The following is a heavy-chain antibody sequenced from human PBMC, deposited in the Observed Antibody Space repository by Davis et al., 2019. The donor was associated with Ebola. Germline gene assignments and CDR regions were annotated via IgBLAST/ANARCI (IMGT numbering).Heavy chain of an antibody. CDR1: GVSIKNNY. CDR2: IYSSGIT. CDR3: AREDASSTSADY. V-gene: IGHV4-59*01. J-gene: IGHJ4*02. D-gene: IGHD2-15*01. Sequence: SETLSLTCSVSGVSIKNNYFSLIRQSPGKGLEWIGYIYSSGITNYNPSLKSRVTISIDTSESQLSLKVSSVTAADTAVYYCAREDASSTSADYWGQGILVTVSS.